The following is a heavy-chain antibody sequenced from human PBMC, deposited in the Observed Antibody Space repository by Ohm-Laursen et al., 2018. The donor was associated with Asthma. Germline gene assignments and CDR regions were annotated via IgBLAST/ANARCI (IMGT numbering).Heavy chain of an antibody. Sequence: SLRLSCAASGYTFSRYSIHWVRQIPGKGLEWVASISTASTFIYYADSVKGRFTISRDNAKNSLYLQMNSLRAEDTAVYYCARVGMSIEQDYWGQGTLVTVSS. CDR2: ISTASTFI. D-gene: IGHD7-27*01. CDR3: ARVGMSIEQDY. CDR1: GYTFSRYS. V-gene: IGHV3-21*01. J-gene: IGHJ4*02.